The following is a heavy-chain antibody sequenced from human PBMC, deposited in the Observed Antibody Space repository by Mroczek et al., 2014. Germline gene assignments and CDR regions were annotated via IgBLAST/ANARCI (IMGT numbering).Heavy chain of an antibody. Sequence: QVQLQQWGAGLLKPSETLSLTCAVYGGSFSGYYWSWIRQPPGKGLEWIGEINHSGSTNYNPSLKSRVTISVDTSKNQFSLKLSSVTAADTAVYYCARGEAAREMYYFDYWGQGTLVTVSS. D-gene: IGHD6-6*01. CDR3: ARGEAAREMYYFDY. J-gene: IGHJ4*02. V-gene: IGHV4-34*01. CDR2: INHSGST. CDR1: GGSFSGYY.